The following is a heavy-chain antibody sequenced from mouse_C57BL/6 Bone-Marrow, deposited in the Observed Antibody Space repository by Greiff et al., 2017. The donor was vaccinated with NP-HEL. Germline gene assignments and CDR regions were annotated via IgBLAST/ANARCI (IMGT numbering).Heavy chain of an antibody. V-gene: IGHV5-12*01. D-gene: IGHD1-1*01. CDR1: GFTFSDYY. J-gene: IGHJ4*01. CDR2: ISNGGGST. CDR3: AGDYYGSSPCYAMDY. Sequence: EVQGVESGGGLVQPGGSLKLSCAASGFTFSDYYMYWVRQTPAKRLEWVAYISNGGGSTYYPDTVKGRFTISRDNAKNTLYLQMSRLKSEDTAMYYCAGDYYGSSPCYAMDYWGQGTSVTVSS.